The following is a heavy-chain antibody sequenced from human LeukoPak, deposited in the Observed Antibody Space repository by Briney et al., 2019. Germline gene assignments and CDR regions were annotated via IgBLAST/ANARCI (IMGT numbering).Heavy chain of an antibody. J-gene: IGHJ4*02. CDR2: IYWNDDK. Sequence: ESGPTLLQPTPTLTLTCTFSGFSLSTSGVGVGWIRQPPGKALEWLSLIYWNDDKRYSPCLKSRLTITKDTSKNQVVLTMTNIDPVDTATYYCVHSPNPYGSGSSCHFDYWGQGTLVTVSS. CDR3: VHSPNPYGSGSSCHFDY. V-gene: IGHV2-5*01. D-gene: IGHD3-10*01. CDR1: GFSLSTSGVG.